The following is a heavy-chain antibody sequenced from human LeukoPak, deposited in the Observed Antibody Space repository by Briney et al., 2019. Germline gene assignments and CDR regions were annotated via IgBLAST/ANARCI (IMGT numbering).Heavy chain of an antibody. D-gene: IGHD1-26*01. CDR1: GFTISSNH. V-gene: IGHV3-66*01. CDR2: IYYGGNT. CDR3: AALSGVGVKIGFDH. Sequence: GGSLRLSCAASGFTISSNHMNWVRQAPGKGLEWVSIIYYGGNTFYADSVKGRFTISRDNSKNTLYLQINSLRAEDTAVYYCAALSGVGVKIGFDHWGQGALVVVSS. J-gene: IGHJ4*02.